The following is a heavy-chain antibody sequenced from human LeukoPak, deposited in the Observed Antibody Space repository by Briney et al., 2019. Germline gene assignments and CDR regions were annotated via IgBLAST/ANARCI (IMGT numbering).Heavy chain of an antibody. J-gene: IGHJ3*02. D-gene: IGHD2-2*01. CDR1: GFTFSSYW. V-gene: IGHV3-7*03. CDR2: IKQDGSEK. Sequence: GGSLRLSCAASGFTFSSYWMSWVRQAPGKGLEWVANIKQDGSEKYYVDSAKGRFTISRDNAKNSLYLQMNSLRAEDTAVYYCAREFGYQLEDAFDIWGQGTMVTVSS. CDR3: AREFGYQLEDAFDI.